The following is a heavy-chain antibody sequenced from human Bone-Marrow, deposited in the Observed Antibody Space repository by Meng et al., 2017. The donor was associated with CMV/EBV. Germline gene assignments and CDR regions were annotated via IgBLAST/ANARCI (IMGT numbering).Heavy chain of an antibody. CDR2: IYYTGST. CDR1: GGSIGDSRYY. V-gene: IGHV4-39*01. D-gene: IGHD3-3*01. CDR3: ARLPSSAISPPDV. Sequence: SETLSLTCTVSGGSIGDSRYYWGWIRQPPGKGLEWIGTIYYTGSTFYNPSLKSRVTISVDTSKNQFSLKLTSVTAPDTAVYYCARLPSSAISPPDVWGQGTTVTVYS. J-gene: IGHJ6*02.